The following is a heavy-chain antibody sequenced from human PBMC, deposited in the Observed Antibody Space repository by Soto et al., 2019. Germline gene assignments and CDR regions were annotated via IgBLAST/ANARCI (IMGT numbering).Heavy chain of an antibody. V-gene: IGHV3-48*02. CDR1: GFTFSSYS. CDR2: ISSSSSTI. J-gene: IGHJ6*02. Sequence: GGSLRLSCAASGFTFSSYSMNWVRQAPGKGLEWVSYISSSSSTIYYADSVKGRFTISRDNAKNSLYLQMNSLRDEDTAVYYCARGLDSSSPFYGMDVWGQGTTVTVSS. D-gene: IGHD6-6*01. CDR3: ARGLDSSSPFYGMDV.